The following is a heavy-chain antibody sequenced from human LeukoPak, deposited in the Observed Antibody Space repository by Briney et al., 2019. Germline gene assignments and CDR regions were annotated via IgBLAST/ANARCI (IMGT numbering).Heavy chain of an antibody. CDR2: ITSSSSAI. CDR1: RFTFSTYS. D-gene: IGHD5-12*01. Sequence: GGSLRLSCAASRFTFSTYSMNWVRQAPGKGLEWISYITSSSSAIYYTDSVKGRFTVSRDNAKNSLYLQMTSLRGEGTAVYYCARDTCGYDYWGQGTLVTVSS. CDR3: ARDTCGYDY. V-gene: IGHV3-48*04. J-gene: IGHJ4*02.